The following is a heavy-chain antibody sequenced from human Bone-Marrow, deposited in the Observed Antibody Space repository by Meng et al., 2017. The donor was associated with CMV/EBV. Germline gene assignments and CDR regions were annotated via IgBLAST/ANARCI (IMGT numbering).Heavy chain of an antibody. CDR3: AWGGRWYRFDY. CDR2: IIPIFGTA. Sequence: LVQYGAEAKKPGASVKVSCKASGYTFTSYDINSVRQAAGQGLEWMGGIIPIFGTANYAQKFQGRVTITADESTSTAYMELSSLRSEDTAVYYCAWGGRWYRFDYWGQGTLVTVSS. D-gene: IGHD3-16*01. V-gene: IGHV1-69*13. CDR1: GYTFTSYD. J-gene: IGHJ4*02.